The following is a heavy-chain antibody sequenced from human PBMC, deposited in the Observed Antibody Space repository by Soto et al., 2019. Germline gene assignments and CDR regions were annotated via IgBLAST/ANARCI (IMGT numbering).Heavy chain of an antibody. D-gene: IGHD1-1*01. V-gene: IGHV4-30-4*02. J-gene: IGHJ5*02. CDR1: GGSISSGDYY. CDR3: ARDGGTRWFDP. CDR2: IYYSGST. Sequence: SETLSLTCTVSGGSISSGDYYWSWIRQPPGKGLEWIGYIYYSGSTYYNPSLKSRVTISVDRSRSQFSLRLSSVTPADTAVYYCARDGGTRWFDPWGQGTLVTVSS.